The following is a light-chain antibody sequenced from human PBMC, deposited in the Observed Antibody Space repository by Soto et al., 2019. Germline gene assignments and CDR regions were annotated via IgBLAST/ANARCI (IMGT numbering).Light chain of an antibody. CDR3: MQGTHWPP. J-gene: IGKJ1*01. Sequence: DVVMTQSPLSLPVTLGQPASISCRSSQSLVYSDGNTYLNWFRQRPGHSPRRLIYKVSNRDSGVPDRFSGSGSGTDFTLKISRVEAEDVGVNYCMQGTHWPPLGQGTKVEIK. V-gene: IGKV2-30*01. CDR1: QSLVYSDGNTY. CDR2: KVS.